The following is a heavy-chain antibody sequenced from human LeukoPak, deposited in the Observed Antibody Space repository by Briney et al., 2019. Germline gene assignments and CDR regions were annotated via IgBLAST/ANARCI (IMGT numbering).Heavy chain of an antibody. CDR2: IHSDDYT. J-gene: IGHJ4*02. CDR1: GFTVSSNY. CDR3: ARENYDSSGFYSIDY. Sequence: GGSLRLSCAASGFTVSSNYMSWVRQAPGKGLEWVSTIHSDDYTYYADSVKGRFTISRDNSKNALYLQMNSLRAEDTAVYYCARENYDSSGFYSIDYWGQGTQVTVSS. V-gene: IGHV3-66*01. D-gene: IGHD3-22*01.